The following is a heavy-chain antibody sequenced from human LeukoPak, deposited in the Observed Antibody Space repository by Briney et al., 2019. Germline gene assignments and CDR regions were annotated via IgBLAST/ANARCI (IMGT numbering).Heavy chain of an antibody. J-gene: IGHJ4*02. CDR2: INHSGST. CDR3: ARVGPATAQGDY. D-gene: IGHD1-26*01. V-gene: IGHV4-39*07. Sequence: SETLSLTCTVSGGSISSGDYYWSWIRQPPGKGLEWIGEINHSGSTNYNPSLKSRVTISVDTSKSQFSLKLSSVTAADTAVYYCARVGPATAQGDYWGQGTLVTVSS. CDR1: GGSISSGDYY.